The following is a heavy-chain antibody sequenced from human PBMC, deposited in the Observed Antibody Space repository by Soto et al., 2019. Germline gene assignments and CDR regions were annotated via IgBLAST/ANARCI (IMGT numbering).Heavy chain of an antibody. Sequence: KPSETLSLTCTVSGGSISSGGYYWSWIRQHPGKGLEWIGYIYYSGSTYYNPSLKSRVTISVDTSKNQFSLKLSSVTAADTAVYYCARTDYCSSTSCPAYYGMDVWGQGTTVTVSS. J-gene: IGHJ6*02. CDR2: IYYSGST. CDR1: GGSISSGGYY. D-gene: IGHD2-2*01. V-gene: IGHV4-31*03. CDR3: ARTDYCSSTSCPAYYGMDV.